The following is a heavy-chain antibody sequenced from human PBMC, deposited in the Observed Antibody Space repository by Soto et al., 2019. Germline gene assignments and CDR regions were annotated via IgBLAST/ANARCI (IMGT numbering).Heavy chain of an antibody. V-gene: IGHV3-30-3*01. Sequence: QVQLVESGGGVVQPGRSLRLSCAASGFTFSSYAMHWVRQAPGKGLEWVAVISYDGSNKYYADSVKGRFTISRDNSKNTLYLQTNSLRAEETAVYYCAGAKSSSWWGLDYCQHWGQGTLVTVSS. D-gene: IGHD6-13*01. CDR2: ISYDGSNK. CDR3: AGAKSSSWWGLDYCQH. J-gene: IGHJ1*01. CDR1: GFTFSSYA.